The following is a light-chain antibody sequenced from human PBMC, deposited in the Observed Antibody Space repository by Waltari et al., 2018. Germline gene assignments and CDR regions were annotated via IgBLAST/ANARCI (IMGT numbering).Light chain of an antibody. V-gene: IGLV2-23*02. J-gene: IGLJ2*01. Sequence: QSALTQPASVSGSPGQSITISCTGTSSDVGSYDLVSWYQQHPGKAPKLMIYEVYKRPSGFSKRFSGSKSGNTASLTISGLQAEDEADYYCCSYAGSSTFTFGGGTKLTVL. CDR1: SSDVGSYDL. CDR2: EVY. CDR3: CSYAGSSTFT.